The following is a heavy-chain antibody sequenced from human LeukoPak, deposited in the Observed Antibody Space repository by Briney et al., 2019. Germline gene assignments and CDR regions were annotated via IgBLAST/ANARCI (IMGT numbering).Heavy chain of an antibody. CDR2: ITPIFGTA. D-gene: IGHD6-19*01. Sequence: SVKVSCKASGGTFSSYAISWVRQAPGQGLEWMGRITPIFGTANYAQKFQGRVTITTDESTSTACMELRSLRSEDTAVYYCARLEMWGAVAGQGSNWYFDLWGRGTLVSVSS. J-gene: IGHJ2*01. V-gene: IGHV1-69*05. CDR1: GGTFSSYA. CDR3: ARLEMWGAVAGQGSNWYFDL.